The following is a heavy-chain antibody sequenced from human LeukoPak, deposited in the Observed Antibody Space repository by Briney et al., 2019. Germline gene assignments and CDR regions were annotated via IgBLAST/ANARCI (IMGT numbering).Heavy chain of an antibody. CDR2: IKQDGSEK. D-gene: IGHD3-22*01. V-gene: IGHV3-7*01. CDR3: ASALVEYYYDSSGYYYDDY. CDR1: GFTFSSYW. J-gene: IGHJ4*02. Sequence: GGSPRLSCAASGFTFSSYWMSWVRQAPGKGLEWVANIKQDGSEKYYVDSVKGRFTISRDNAKNSLYLQMNSLRAEDTAVYYCASALVEYYYDSSGYYYDDYWGQGTLVTVSS.